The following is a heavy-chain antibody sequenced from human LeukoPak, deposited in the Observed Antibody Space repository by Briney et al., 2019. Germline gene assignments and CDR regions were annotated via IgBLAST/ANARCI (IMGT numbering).Heavy chain of an antibody. J-gene: IGHJ6*02. Sequence: GGSLRLPCAASGFTVSSNYMSWVRQAPGKGLEWVSVIYSGGSTYYADSVKGRFTISRDNSKNTLYLQMNSLRAEDTAAYYCAGGAVTTNYYYGMDVWGQGTTVTVSS. D-gene: IGHD4-17*01. CDR3: AGGAVTTNYYYGMDV. V-gene: IGHV3-53*01. CDR2: IYSGGST. CDR1: GFTVSSNY.